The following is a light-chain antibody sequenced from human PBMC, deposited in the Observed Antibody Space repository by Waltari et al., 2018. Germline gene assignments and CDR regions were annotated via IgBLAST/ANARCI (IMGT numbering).Light chain of an antibody. Sequence: EIVLTQSPATLSLSPGAIATLSCMASQSVRSFLAWYQQKPGHTPRLLIYDASNRATGIPARFSGSGSGTDFTLTISSLEPEDFAVYYCQQRITWPITFGQGTRLGVK. CDR1: QSVRSF. J-gene: IGKJ5*01. CDR2: DAS. CDR3: QQRITWPIT. V-gene: IGKV3-11*01.